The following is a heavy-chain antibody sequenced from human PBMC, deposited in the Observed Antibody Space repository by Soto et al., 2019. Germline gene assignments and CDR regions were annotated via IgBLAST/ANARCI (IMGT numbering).Heavy chain of an antibody. Sequence: QVQLVESGGGVVQPGRSLRLSCAASGFTFSSYAMHWVRQAPGKGLEWVAVISYDGSNKYYADSVKGRFTISRDNSKNTLYLQMNSLRAEDTAVYYCARDRGFGGTDYYYGMDVWGQGTTVTVSS. CDR2: ISYDGSNK. V-gene: IGHV3-30-3*01. CDR1: GFTFSSYA. J-gene: IGHJ6*02. CDR3: ARDRGFGGTDYYYGMDV. D-gene: IGHD3-10*01.